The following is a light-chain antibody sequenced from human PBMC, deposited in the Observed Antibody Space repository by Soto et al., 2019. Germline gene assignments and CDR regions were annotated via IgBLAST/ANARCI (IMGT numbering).Light chain of an antibody. V-gene: IGLV1-44*01. Sequence: QSVLTQPPSTSATPGQRVTISCSGISSNIGSNTVNWYQQLPGTAPKLLIYSSNQRPSGVPDRFSGSKSGTSASLAISGLQSEDGADYYCAAWDDILNGYVFGAGTKDTVL. CDR2: SSN. CDR3: AAWDDILNGYV. J-gene: IGLJ1*01. CDR1: SSNIGSNT.